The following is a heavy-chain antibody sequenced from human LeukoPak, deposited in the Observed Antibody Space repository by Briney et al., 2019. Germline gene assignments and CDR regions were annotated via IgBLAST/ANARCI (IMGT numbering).Heavy chain of an antibody. Sequence: GGSLRLSCAASDFNFNYVWMSWVRQAPGKGLEWVGRIKTKIDGETTDYAAPVKGRFTITRDDSKSTLYLQMNRLKTEDSAVYYCTTERNWELLRPYGMNIWGEGTTVTVSS. CDR2: IKTKIDGETT. D-gene: IGHD1-26*01. J-gene: IGHJ6*04. V-gene: IGHV3-15*01. CDR1: DFNFNYVW. CDR3: TTERNWELLRPYGMNI.